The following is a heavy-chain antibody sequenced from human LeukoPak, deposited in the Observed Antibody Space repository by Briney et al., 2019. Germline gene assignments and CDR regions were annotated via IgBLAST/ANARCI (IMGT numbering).Heavy chain of an antibody. V-gene: IGHV4-4*07. Sequence: SETLSLTCTVSGGSISSYYWSWIRQPAGKGLEWIGRIYTSGSTNYNPSLKSRVTMSVDTSKNQFSLKLSSVTAADTAVYYCARGRHVLRYFDKPIDYWGQGTLVTVSS. CDR3: ARGRHVLRYFDKPIDY. CDR1: GGSISSYY. J-gene: IGHJ4*02. CDR2: IYTSGST. D-gene: IGHD3-9*01.